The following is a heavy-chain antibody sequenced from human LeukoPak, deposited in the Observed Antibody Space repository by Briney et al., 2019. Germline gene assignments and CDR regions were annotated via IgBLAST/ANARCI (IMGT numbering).Heavy chain of an antibody. CDR3: AKDLDDYANDGFDI. J-gene: IGHJ3*02. CDR2: ISWNSGRI. D-gene: IGHD4-17*01. V-gene: IGHV3-9*01. Sequence: GRSLRLSCAASGFTFPDYAMHWVRQAPGKGLEWVSGISWNSGRIIYAGSVKGRFTISRDNAKNSLYLQINSLRPEDTAFYYCAKDLDDYANDGFDIWGQGTMVTVSS. CDR1: GFTFPDYA.